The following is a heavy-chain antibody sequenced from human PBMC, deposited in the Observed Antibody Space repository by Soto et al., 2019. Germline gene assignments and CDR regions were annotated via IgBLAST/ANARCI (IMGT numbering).Heavy chain of an antibody. Sequence: GGSLRLSCAASGFTFGNYAMNWVRQAPGKGLEWVSSISGNSGNTYFADSVKGRFTISRDNSKNTLYLQLNSLRAADTAVYYCARVKGRQLASDLDPWGQGTLVTVSS. CDR1: GFTFGNYA. CDR2: ISGNSGNT. CDR3: ARVKGRQLASDLDP. V-gene: IGHV3-23*01. D-gene: IGHD6-6*01. J-gene: IGHJ5*02.